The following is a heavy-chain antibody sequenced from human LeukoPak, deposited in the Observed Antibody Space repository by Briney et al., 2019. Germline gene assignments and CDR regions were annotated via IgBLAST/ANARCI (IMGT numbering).Heavy chain of an antibody. D-gene: IGHD5-24*01. CDR1: GFTVSSNS. CDR3: AREGLRGDGYNLAEGIFDY. J-gene: IGHJ4*02. Sequence: PGGSLRLSCAASGFTVSSNSMSWVRQAPGKGLEWVSVIYSGGSTYYADSVKGRFTISRDNSKNTLYLQMNSLRAEDTAVYYCAREGLRGDGYNLAEGIFDYWGQGTLVTVSS. V-gene: IGHV3-53*01. CDR2: IYSGGST.